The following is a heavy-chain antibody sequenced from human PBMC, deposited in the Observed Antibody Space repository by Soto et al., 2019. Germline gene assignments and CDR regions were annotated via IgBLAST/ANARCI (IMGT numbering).Heavy chain of an antibody. CDR3: VKQDGYIYAFDI. CDR1: GFTFSSYA. Sequence: EVQLVESGGGLVQPGGSLRLSCSASGFTFSSYAMHWVRQAPGKGLEYVSAINSNGGITYYADSVKGRFTISRDNSKNTLYLQMSSLRAEDTAVYYCVKQDGYIYAFDIWGQGTMVTVSS. CDR2: INSNGGIT. J-gene: IGHJ3*02. D-gene: IGHD5-18*01. V-gene: IGHV3-64D*06.